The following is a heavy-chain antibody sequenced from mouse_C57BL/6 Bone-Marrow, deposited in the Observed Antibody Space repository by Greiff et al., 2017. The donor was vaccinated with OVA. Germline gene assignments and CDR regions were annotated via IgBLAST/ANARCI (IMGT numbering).Heavy chain of an antibody. CDR3: ARGGSSSSIAMDY. CDR1: GYTFTSYW. D-gene: IGHD1-1*01. CDR2: IDPANGNT. V-gene: IGHV14-3*01. J-gene: IGHJ4*01. Sequence: VQLQQPGAELVKPGASVKLSCKASGYTFTSYWMHWVKQRPEQGLEWIGRIDPANGNTKYAPKFQGKATITADTSSNTAYLQLSSLTSEDTAIYYCARGGSSSSIAMDYWGQGTSVTVSS.